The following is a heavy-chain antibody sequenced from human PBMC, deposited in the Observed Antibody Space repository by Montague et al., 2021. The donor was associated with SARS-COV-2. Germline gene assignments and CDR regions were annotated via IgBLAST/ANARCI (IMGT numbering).Heavy chain of an antibody. J-gene: IGHJ4*02. D-gene: IGHD3-10*01. CDR1: GFTFSSYS. CDR2: ISSSSSTI. Sequence: SLRLSRAASGFTFSSYSMNWVRQTPGKGLEWVSYISSSSSTIYYADSVKGRFTISRDNAKNSLYLQMNSLRDEDTAVYYCARDQVLWFGEHVVWGQGTLVTVSS. CDR3: ARDQVLWFGEHVV. V-gene: IGHV3-48*02.